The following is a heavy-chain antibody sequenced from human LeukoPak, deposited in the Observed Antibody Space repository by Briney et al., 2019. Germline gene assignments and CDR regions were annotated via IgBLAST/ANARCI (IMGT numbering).Heavy chain of an antibody. V-gene: IGHV3-7*03. CDR2: IKQAGNEK. CDR3: AKDDKGSSWTDAFDI. D-gene: IGHD6-13*01. Sequence: GGSLRLSCAASGFTFGNYWMSWVRQAPGKGLEWVANIKQAGNEKNYVDSVKGRFTISRDNAKNSLSLQMNSLRAEDTAVYYCAKDDKGSSWTDAFDIWGQGTMVTVSS. J-gene: IGHJ3*02. CDR1: GFTFGNYW.